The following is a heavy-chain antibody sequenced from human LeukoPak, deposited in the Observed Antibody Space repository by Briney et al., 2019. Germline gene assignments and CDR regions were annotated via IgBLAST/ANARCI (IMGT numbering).Heavy chain of an antibody. CDR3: AKDSDEVY. V-gene: IGHV3-9*01. CDR2: INWNSNTI. CDR1: GFTFDNYA. Sequence: QPGRSLRLSCAASGFTFDNYAMPWVRHAPGKGLEWVSGINWNSNTIGYADSVKGRFTISRDNAKNSLYLQMNSLRAEDTALYYCAKDSDEVYWGQGTLVTVS. J-gene: IGHJ4*02.